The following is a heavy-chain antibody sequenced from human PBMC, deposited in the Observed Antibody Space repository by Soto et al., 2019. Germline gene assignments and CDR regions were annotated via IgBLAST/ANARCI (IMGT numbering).Heavy chain of an antibody. V-gene: IGHV3-48*01. CDR3: AREGGGCSSTSCPPFYYYYYGMDV. CDR1: GFTFSSYS. CDR2: ISSSSSTI. D-gene: IGHD2-2*01. Sequence: EVQLVESGGGLVQPGGSLRLSCAASGFTFSSYSMNWVRQAPGKGLEWVSYISSSSSTIYYADSVKGRFTISRDNAKNSQYLQMNSLRAEDTAVYYCAREGGGCSSTSCPPFYYYYYGMDVWGQGTTVTVSS. J-gene: IGHJ6*01.